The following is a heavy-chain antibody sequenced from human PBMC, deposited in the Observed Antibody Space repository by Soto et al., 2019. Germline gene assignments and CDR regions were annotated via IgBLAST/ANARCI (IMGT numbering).Heavy chain of an antibody. CDR2: IDPSDSYT. CDR3: AKGRSADWDY. V-gene: IGHV5-10-1*01. D-gene: IGHD2-21*01. Sequence: GESLKISCKASGYIFTNNSITWVRQMPEKGLEWMGRIDPSDSYTTYGPSFQGHVTISVDKSIRTAYLQWRSLNASDTGIYYCAKGRSADWDYWGQGTLVTVS. J-gene: IGHJ4*02. CDR1: GYIFTNNS.